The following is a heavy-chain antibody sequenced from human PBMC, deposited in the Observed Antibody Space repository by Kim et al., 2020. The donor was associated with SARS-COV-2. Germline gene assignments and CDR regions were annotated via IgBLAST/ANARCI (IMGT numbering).Heavy chain of an antibody. V-gene: IGHV3-7*03. CDR2: EK. D-gene: IGHD6-13*01. CDR3: TNQYSSSWRY. Sequence: EKYYVDSVKGRFTISRDNAKNSLYLQMNSLRAEDTAVYYCTNQYSSSWRYWGQGTLVTVSS. J-gene: IGHJ4*02.